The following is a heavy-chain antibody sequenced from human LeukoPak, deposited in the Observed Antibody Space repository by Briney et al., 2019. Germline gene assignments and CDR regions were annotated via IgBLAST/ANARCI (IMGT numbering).Heavy chain of an antibody. D-gene: IGHD3-16*02. Sequence: SETVSLTCTVSGGSISSYYWNWIRQPPGKGLEWIGFIYYSGTTNYNPSLKSRVTISVDTSKNQFSLKLSSVTAADTAVYYCARGGSYVWGSYRLKSWFDPWGQGTLVTVSS. CDR1: GGSISSYY. CDR3: ARGGSYVWGSYRLKSWFDP. CDR2: IYYSGTT. V-gene: IGHV4-59*01. J-gene: IGHJ5*02.